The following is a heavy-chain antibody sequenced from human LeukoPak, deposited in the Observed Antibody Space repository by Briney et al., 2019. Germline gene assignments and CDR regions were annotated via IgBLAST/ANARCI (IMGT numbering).Heavy chain of an antibody. V-gene: IGHV3-23*01. CDR3: ARAKSSSWYSPDY. Sequence: GGSLRLSCAASGFTFSSYAMSWVRQAPGKGLEWVSAISGSGGSTYYADSVKGRFTISRDNSKNTLYLQMNSLRAEDTAVYYCARAKSSSWYSPDYWGQGTLVTVSS. J-gene: IGHJ4*02. CDR2: ISGSGGST. D-gene: IGHD6-13*01. CDR1: GFTFSSYA.